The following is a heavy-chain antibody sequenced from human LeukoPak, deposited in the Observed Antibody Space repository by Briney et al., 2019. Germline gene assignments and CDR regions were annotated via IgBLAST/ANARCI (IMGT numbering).Heavy chain of an antibody. Sequence: KTSETLSLTCTVSGGSISSSSYYWGWIRQPPGKGLEWIGSIYYSGSTYYNPSLKSRVTISVDTSKNQFSLKLSSVTAADTAVYYCARHSVRKSTPYCSGGSCYFDAFDIWGQGTMVTVSS. CDR1: GGSISSSSYY. D-gene: IGHD2-15*01. V-gene: IGHV4-39*01. J-gene: IGHJ3*02. CDR2: IYYSGST. CDR3: ARHSVRKSTPYCSGGSCYFDAFDI.